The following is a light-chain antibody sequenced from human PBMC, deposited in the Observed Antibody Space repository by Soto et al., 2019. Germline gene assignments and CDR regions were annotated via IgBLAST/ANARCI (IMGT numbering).Light chain of an antibody. J-gene: IGKJ5*01. V-gene: IGKV1-5*01. CDR3: QQSETYPLT. CDR1: QTISTW. CDR2: DAS. Sequence: DTQMTQSPSSVSASVGDRFTITCRASQTISTWLAWYQHKPGKAPNLLIYDASTLMSGVPSRFSGSGSGTEFTLTISSLQPGDFATYYCQQSETYPLTFGQGTRLEIK.